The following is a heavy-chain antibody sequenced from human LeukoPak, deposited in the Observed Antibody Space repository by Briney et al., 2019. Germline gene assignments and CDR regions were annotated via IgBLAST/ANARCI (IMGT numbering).Heavy chain of an antibody. V-gene: IGHV3-21*01. CDR2: TNSGSSYI. CDR1: GFTFSSYS. CDR3: ARRFCGGYSVY. D-gene: IGHD2-21*01. J-gene: IGHJ4*02. Sequence: GGSLRLSCAASGFTFSSYSMNWVRQAPGKGLEWVSSTNSGSSYIHYADSVKGRFTISRDNAKNSLYLQMNSLRAEDTAVYYCARRFCGGYSVYWGQGTLFSVSS.